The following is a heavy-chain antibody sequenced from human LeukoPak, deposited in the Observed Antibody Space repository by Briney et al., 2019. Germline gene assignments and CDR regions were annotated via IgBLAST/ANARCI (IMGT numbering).Heavy chain of an antibody. V-gene: IGHV3-21*05. J-gene: IGHJ4*02. CDR1: GFTFSSYS. CDR2: ISSSSSYT. D-gene: IGHD2-21*02. Sequence: PGGSLRLSCAASGFTFSSYSMNWVRQTPGKGLEWVSYISSSSSYTNYADSVKGRFTISRDNANNSLYLQMNSLRAEDTAVYFCARGQEVTAIPAAYWGQGTLVTVSS. CDR3: ARGQEVTAIPAAY.